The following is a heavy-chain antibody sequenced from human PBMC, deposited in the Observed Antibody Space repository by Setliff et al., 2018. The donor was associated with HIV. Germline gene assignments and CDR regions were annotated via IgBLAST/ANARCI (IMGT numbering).Heavy chain of an antibody. V-gene: IGHV1-8*01. CDR3: ARGYCSSTSCYGIYYFDN. D-gene: IGHD2-2*01. CDR2: MNAKSGNT. CDR1: GHTFTNYD. Sequence: ASVKVSCKPSGHTFTNYDIHWMRRAPGEGLEWMGWMNAKSGNTGYARKFQGRVTMTRKTSISTAYMELRSLRSDDTAVYYCARGYCSSTSCYGIYYFDNWGQGTPVTVSS. J-gene: IGHJ4*02.